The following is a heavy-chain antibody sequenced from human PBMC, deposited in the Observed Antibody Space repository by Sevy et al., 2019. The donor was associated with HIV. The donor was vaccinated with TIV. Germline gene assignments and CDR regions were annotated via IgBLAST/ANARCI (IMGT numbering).Heavy chain of an antibody. V-gene: IGHV3-30-3*01. CDR3: ARDRRIVVVTSSWGAFDI. Sequence: GGSLRLSCAASGFTFSSYAMHWVRQAPGKGLEWVAVISYDGSNKYYADSVKGRFTISRDNSKNTLYLQMNSLRAEDTAVYYCARDRRIVVVTSSWGAFDIRGQGTMVTVSS. CDR1: GFTFSSYA. J-gene: IGHJ3*02. CDR2: ISYDGSNK. D-gene: IGHD3-22*01.